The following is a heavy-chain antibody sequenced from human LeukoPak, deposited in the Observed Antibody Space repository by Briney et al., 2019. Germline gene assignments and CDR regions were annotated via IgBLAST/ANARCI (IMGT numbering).Heavy chain of an antibody. J-gene: IGHJ5*02. CDR1: GFTFSSYA. CDR2: ISGSGGST. V-gene: IGHV3-23*01. D-gene: IGHD2-2*01. Sequence: GGSLRLSCAVSGFTFSSYAMSWVRQAPGKGLEWVSAISGSGGSTYYADSVKGRFTISRDNSKNTLYLQMNSLRAEDTAVYYCAKAALDCSSTSCLSEAWFDPWGQGTLVTVSS. CDR3: AKAALDCSSTSCLSEAWFDP.